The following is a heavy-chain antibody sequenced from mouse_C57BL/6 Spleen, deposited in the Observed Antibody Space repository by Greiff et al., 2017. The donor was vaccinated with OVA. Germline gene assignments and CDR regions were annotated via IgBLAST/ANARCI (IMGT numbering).Heavy chain of an antibody. Sequence: EVQLQQSGPELVKPGASVKISCKASGYTFTDYYMNWVKQSHGKSLEWIGDINPNNGGTSYNQKFKGKATLTVDKSSSTAYMELRSLTSEDSAVYYCARRDSSGSFAYWGQGTLVTVSA. V-gene: IGHV1-26*01. CDR3: ARRDSSGSFAY. CDR1: GYTFTDYY. CDR2: INPNNGGT. D-gene: IGHD3-2*02. J-gene: IGHJ3*01.